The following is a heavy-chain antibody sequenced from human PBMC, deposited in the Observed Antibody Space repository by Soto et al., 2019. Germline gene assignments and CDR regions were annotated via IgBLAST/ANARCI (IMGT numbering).Heavy chain of an antibody. CDR1: GYTFTSYG. Sequence: GAAVKVSCKASGYTFTSYGISWVRQAPGQGLEWMGWISAYNGNTNYTQKLQGRVTMTTDTSTSTAYMELRSLRSDDTAVYYCAGQIVYGGDFYPDWFAPRGQGTPVT. D-gene: IGHD2-21*02. J-gene: IGHJ5*02. CDR2: ISAYNGNT. V-gene: IGHV1-18*04. CDR3: AGQIVYGGDFYPDWFAP.